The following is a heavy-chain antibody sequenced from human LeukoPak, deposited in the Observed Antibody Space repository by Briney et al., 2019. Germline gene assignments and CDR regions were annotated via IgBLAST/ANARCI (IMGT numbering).Heavy chain of an antibody. CDR3: ARETVATIIDY. V-gene: IGHV3-11*04. D-gene: IGHD5-12*01. Sequence: PGGSLRLSCAASGFTVSSNYMSWVRQAPGKGLEWVSYISSSGSTIYYADSVKGRFTISRDNAKNSLYLQMNSLRAEDTAVYYCARETVATIIDYWGQGTLVTVSS. CDR2: ISSSGSTI. J-gene: IGHJ4*02. CDR1: GFTVSSNY.